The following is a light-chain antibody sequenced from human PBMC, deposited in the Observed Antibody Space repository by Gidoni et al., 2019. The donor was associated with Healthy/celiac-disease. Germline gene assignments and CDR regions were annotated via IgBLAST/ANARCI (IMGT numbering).Light chain of an antibody. J-gene: IGKJ1*01. CDR3: QQSYSTPPWT. Sequence: GDRVTITCRASQSISRYLNWYQQKPGKAPKLLIYAASSLQSGVPSRFSGSGSGTDFTLTISSLQPEDFATYYCQQSYSTPPWTFGQGTKVEIK. CDR2: AAS. CDR1: QSISRY. V-gene: IGKV1-39*01.